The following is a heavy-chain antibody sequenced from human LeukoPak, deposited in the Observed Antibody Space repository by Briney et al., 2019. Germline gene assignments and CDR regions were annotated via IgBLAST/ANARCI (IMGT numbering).Heavy chain of an antibody. V-gene: IGHV3-23*01. CDR1: GFTFSSYA. CDR3: AKATGTLGN. D-gene: IGHD1-1*01. J-gene: IGHJ4*02. Sequence: PGGSLRLSCAASGFTFSSYAVSWVRQAPGKGLQWVSTISNSDGNTYYADSVKGRFTISRDNSKNTLYLQMNSLTAEDTAIYYCAKATGTLGNWGQGILVTVSS. CDR2: ISNSDGNT.